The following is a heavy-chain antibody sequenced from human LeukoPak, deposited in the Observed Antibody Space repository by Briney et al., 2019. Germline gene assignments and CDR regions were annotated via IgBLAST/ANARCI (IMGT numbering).Heavy chain of an antibody. J-gene: IGHJ3*01. Sequence: PGGSLRLSCAASGFTFTTYAMNWVRQSPGKGLEWVSVIAASGNRTFYADSVKGRFTISRDNSKGTLYLQMNSLGAEDTAVYYCTKGWETHPVNIRFAFDFGGRGTLVTVSS. D-gene: IGHD6-19*01. CDR3: TKGWETHPVNIRFAFDF. CDR1: GFTFTTYA. CDR2: IAASGNRT. V-gene: IGHV3-23*01.